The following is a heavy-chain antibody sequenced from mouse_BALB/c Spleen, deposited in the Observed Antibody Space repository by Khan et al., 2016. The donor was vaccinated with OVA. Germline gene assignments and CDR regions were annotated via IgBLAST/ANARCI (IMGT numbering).Heavy chain of an antibody. V-gene: IGHV1-7*01. CDR2: INPTSGYT. J-gene: IGHJ2*01. CDR3: ARDRIEY. Sequence: QVQLQQSGAELAKPGASVKMSCKASGYTFTTYWMHWVKQRPGQGLEWIGYINPTSGYTDYNQKFKDKDTLTADKSSSTAYMQLSSLTSDDSAVYYCARDRIEYWGQGTTLTVSS. CDR1: GYTFTTYW.